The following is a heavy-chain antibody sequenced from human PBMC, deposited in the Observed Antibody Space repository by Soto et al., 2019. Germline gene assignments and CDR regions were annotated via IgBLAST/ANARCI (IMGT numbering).Heavy chain of an antibody. CDR2: ISFDGSNR. CDR3: ARGAGLSQYNYYINV. CDR1: GFTFSSYG. Sequence: QVQLVESGGGVVQPGRSLRLSCAASGFTFSSYGMHWVRQAPGKGLEWVAIISFDGSNRYYADSVKGRFTISRDSSKNTPYLQVNSLTADDTAVYYCARGAGLSQYNYYINVWGKGTTVTVSS. J-gene: IGHJ6*03. V-gene: IGHV3-33*01. D-gene: IGHD6-19*01.